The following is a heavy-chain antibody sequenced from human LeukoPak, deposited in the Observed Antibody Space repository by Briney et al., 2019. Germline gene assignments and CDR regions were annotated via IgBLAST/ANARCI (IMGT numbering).Heavy chain of an antibody. J-gene: IGHJ4*02. Sequence: GGSLRLSCAASGFTVSTYYMTWVRQAPGKRLECVSATYSGGSTYYADSVKGRFTVSRDNSKNTLYLQMNRLRAEDTAMYYCARGLGYCTSTTCLLPFDYWGQGTLVTVSS. V-gene: IGHV3-53*01. CDR1: GFTVSTYY. CDR2: TYSGGST. D-gene: IGHD2-2*01. CDR3: ARGLGYCTSTTCLLPFDY.